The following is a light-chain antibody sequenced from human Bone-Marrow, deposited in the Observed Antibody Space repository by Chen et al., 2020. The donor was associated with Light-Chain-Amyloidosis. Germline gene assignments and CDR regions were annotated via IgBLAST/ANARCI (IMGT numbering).Light chain of an antibody. CDR2: GAS. J-gene: IGKJ1*01. CDR3: QQYGSSPRT. CDR1: QSVSSSY. V-gene: IGKV3-20*01. Sequence: EIVLTQSPGTLSLSPGERATLSCRASQSVSSSYLAWYQQKPGQAPRLLIYGASSRATGIPDRFSCSGSGTEFTLTISRLGPEDFAVYYCQQYGSSPRTFGQGTKVEIK.